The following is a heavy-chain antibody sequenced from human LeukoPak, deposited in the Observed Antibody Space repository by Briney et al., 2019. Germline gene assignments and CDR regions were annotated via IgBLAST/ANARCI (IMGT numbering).Heavy chain of an antibody. CDR2: ITSSSSTI. V-gene: IGHV3-48*01. J-gene: IGHJ4*02. CDR3: ARDSSSWYGTPYFAY. Sequence: GGSLRLSCAASGFTFSTYSMNWVRQAPGKGLEWVSYITSSSSTIYYADSVKGRFTISRDNAKNSLYLQMNSLRAEDTAVYYCARDSSSWYGTPYFAYWGQGTLVTVSS. CDR1: GFTFSTYS. D-gene: IGHD6-13*01.